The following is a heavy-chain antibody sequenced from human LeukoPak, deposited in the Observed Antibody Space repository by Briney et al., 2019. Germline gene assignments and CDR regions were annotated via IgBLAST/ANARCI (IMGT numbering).Heavy chain of an antibody. J-gene: IGHJ4*02. V-gene: IGHV3-30*18. CDR2: ISYDGSNK. CDR1: GFTFSSYG. Sequence: GRSLRLSCAASGFTFSSYGMHWVRQAPGKGLEWVAVISYDGSNKYYADSVKGRFTISRDNSKNTLCLQMNSLRAEDTAVYYCAKDPSYYGDYPGYWGQGTLVTVSS. D-gene: IGHD4-17*01. CDR3: AKDPSYYGDYPGY.